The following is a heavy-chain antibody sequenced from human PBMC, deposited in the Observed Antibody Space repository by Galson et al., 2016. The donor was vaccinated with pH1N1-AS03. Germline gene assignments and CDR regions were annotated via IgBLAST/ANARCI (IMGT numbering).Heavy chain of an antibody. CDR2: ISGSSSYI. CDR1: GFTFSHYS. CDR3: ARSTSGRLCDD. J-gene: IGHJ4*02. D-gene: IGHD3-10*01. V-gene: IGHV3-21*01. Sequence: SLRLSCAASGFTFSHYSMNWVRQAPGKGLEWVSSISGSSSYIYYADSVKGRFTISRGNAGKSLYLEMNSLRADDTAVYYCARSTSGRLCDDWGQGTLVTVSS.